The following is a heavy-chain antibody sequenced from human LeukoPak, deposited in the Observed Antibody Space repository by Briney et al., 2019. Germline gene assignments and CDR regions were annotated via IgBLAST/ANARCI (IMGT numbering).Heavy chain of an antibody. CDR2: ISSSSSYI. CDR3: ARERTTVTTYVDY. Sequence: GGSLRLSCAASGFTVSSNYMSWVRQAPGKGLEWVSSISSSSSYIYYADSVKGRFTISRDNAKNSLYLQMNSLRAEDTAVYYCARERTTVTTYVDYWGQGTLVTVSS. V-gene: IGHV3-21*01. D-gene: IGHD4-17*01. J-gene: IGHJ4*02. CDR1: GFTVSSNY.